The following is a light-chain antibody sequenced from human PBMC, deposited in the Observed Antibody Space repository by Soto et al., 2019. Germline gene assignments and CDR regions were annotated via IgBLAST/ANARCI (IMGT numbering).Light chain of an antibody. J-gene: IGKJ5*01. CDR3: LQAYSFPLS. CDR2: AAS. V-gene: IGKV1-12*01. Sequence: DIQMTQSPSSASASVGDRVTSTCRAREDIGSWLAWYQQKPGKAPELLIYAASILQMGVPSRFSGSGSGTAFTLTISTLQPEDFADYYCLQAYSFPLSFGQGTRL. CDR1: EDIGSW.